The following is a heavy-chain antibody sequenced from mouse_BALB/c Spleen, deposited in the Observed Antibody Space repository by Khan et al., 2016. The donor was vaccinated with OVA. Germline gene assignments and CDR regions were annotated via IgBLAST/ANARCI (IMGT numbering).Heavy chain of an antibody. J-gene: IGHJ4*01. Sequence: VQLKQSGAELVKPGASVKLSCTGSGFNIKDTYIQWVKQRPEQGLEWIGRIDPANGKTIFDPKFQGKATITADTSSNTAYLHLSSLTSEASVVYYGDSSVRIYAREYWGKGTSGNVSS. CDR3: DSSVRIYAREY. CDR1: GFNIKDTY. V-gene: IGHV14-3*02. D-gene: IGHD2-14*01. CDR2: IDPANGKT.